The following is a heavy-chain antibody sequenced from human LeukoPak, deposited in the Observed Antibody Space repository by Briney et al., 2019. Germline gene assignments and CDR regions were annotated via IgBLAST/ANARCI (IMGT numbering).Heavy chain of an antibody. V-gene: IGHV3-30*02. Sequence: PGGSLRLSCAASGFTFSSYGMHWVRQAPGKGLEWVAFIRYDGSNKCYADSVRGRFTISRDNSKNTLYLHMTSLRVEDTAVYYCARDSHYYGSGSDKYYYYCMDVWGKGTTVTFSS. J-gene: IGHJ6*03. CDR1: GFTFSSYG. CDR2: IRYDGSNK. CDR3: ARDSHYYGSGSDKYYYYCMDV. D-gene: IGHD3-10*01.